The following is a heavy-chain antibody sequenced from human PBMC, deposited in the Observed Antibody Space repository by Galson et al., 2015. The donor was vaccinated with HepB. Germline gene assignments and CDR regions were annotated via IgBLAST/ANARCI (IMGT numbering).Heavy chain of an antibody. CDR2: IDPSDSYT. J-gene: IGHJ4*02. CDR1: GYSFTSYW. Sequence: QSGAEVKKPGESLRISCKGSGYSFTSYWISWVRQMPGKGLEWMGRIDPSDSYTNYSPSFQGHVTISADKSISTAYLQWSSLKASDTAMYYCARQGYSSGWYLGTGYWGQGTLVTVSS. CDR3: ARQGYSSGWYLGTGY. V-gene: IGHV5-10-1*01. D-gene: IGHD6-19*01.